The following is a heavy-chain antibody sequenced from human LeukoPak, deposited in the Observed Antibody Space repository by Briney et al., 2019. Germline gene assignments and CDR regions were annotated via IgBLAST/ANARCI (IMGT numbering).Heavy chain of an antibody. J-gene: IGHJ2*01. Sequence: PGGSLRLSCEASGFTVTTKYMNWVRQAPGKGLEWVSILYSGDTTYYADSVKGRFTVSRDSSKNTLYLHINSLRAEDTAVYYCARVGDHYHWYLDLWAVAPWSLPPQ. D-gene: IGHD3-10*01. CDR3: ARVGDHYHWYLDL. V-gene: IGHV3-53*01. CDR1: GFTVTTKY. CDR2: LYSGDTT.